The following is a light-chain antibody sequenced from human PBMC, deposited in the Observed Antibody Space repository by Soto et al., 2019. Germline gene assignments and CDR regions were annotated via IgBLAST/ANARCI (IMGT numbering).Light chain of an antibody. CDR1: KSVGKF. V-gene: IGKV3-11*01. CDR3: QQCSNWPT. J-gene: IGKJ4*01. CDR2: VVS. Sequence: PGDRATLSCRASKSVGKFLAWYQQKPGQLPRLVIYVVSNRATGIPARFSGTGSGTDFTLTISTLEPADFAVYYCQQCSNWPTFGGGTKVDIK.